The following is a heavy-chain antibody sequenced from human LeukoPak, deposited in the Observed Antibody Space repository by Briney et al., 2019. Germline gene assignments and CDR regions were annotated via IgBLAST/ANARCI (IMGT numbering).Heavy chain of an antibody. J-gene: IGHJ4*02. Sequence: PGGSLRLSCAASGFTFNSYWMHWVRQAPGKGLVWVSRINSDGSSTSYADSVKGRFTISRDNAKNTLYLRMNSLRAEDTAVYYCARSVAVVTATFGYWGQGTLVTVPS. CDR1: GFTFNSYW. CDR2: INSDGSST. D-gene: IGHD2-15*01. CDR3: ARSVAVVTATFGY. V-gene: IGHV3-74*01.